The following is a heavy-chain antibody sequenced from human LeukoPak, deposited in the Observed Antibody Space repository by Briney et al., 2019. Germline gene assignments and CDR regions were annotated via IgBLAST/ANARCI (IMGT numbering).Heavy chain of an antibody. D-gene: IGHD6-13*01. J-gene: IGHJ4*02. CDR2: IRYDGSIK. CDR1: GFTFSSYG. CDR3: AKDAGIAAAGYFDY. Sequence: GGSLRLSCAASGFTFSSYGMHWVRQAPGKGLEWVAFIRYDGSIKYSAESVTGRFTISRDNSKNSLYLQMNSLRAEDTALYYCAKDAGIAAAGYFDYWGQGTLVTVSS. V-gene: IGHV3-30*02.